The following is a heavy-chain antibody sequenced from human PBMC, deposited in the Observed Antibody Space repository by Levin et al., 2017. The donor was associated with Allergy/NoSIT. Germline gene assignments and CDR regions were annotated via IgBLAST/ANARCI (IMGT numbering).Heavy chain of an antibody. V-gene: IGHV3-13*04. CDR3: ARGTAMVPFDY. Sequence: GGSLRLSCAASGFTFSSYDMHWVRQATGKGLEWVSGIGTAGDTYYPGSVKGRFTISRDNAKNSLYLQMNSLRAGDTAVYYCARGTAMVPFDYWGQGTLVTVSS. D-gene: IGHD5-18*01. CDR1: GFTFSSYD. CDR2: IGTAGDT. J-gene: IGHJ4*02.